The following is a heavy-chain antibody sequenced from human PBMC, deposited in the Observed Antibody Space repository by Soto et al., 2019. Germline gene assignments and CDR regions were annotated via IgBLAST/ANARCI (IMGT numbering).Heavy chain of an antibody. D-gene: IGHD2-15*01. Sequence: QVQLVESGGGVVQPGRSLRLSCAASGFTFSSYAMHWVRQAPGKGLEWVAVISYDGSNKYYADSVKGRFTISRDNSKNTLYLQMNSLRAEDTAVYYCAREGAGDIVVVTGNNWFDPWCQGTLVTVSS. CDR1: GFTFSSYA. V-gene: IGHV3-30-3*01. CDR3: AREGAGDIVVVTGNNWFDP. J-gene: IGHJ5*02. CDR2: ISYDGSNK.